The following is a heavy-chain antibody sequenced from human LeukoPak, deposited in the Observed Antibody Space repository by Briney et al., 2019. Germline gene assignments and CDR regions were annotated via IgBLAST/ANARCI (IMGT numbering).Heavy chain of an antibody. V-gene: IGHV3-11*01. CDR1: GFTFSDYY. J-gene: IGHJ5*02. CDR3: AKRIDPLNGVYGFWGCYFETRFDP. Sequence: PGGSLRLSCAASGFTFSDYYMSWIRQAPGKGLEWVSYISSSGSTIYYADSVKGRFTISRDNAKNSLYLQMNSLRAEDTAVYYLAKRIDPLNGVYGFWGCYFETRFDPWGQGTLVTGS. CDR2: ISSSGSTI. D-gene: IGHD3-3*01.